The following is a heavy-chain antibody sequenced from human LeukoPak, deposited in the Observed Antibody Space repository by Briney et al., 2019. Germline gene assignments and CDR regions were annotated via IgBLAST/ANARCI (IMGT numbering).Heavy chain of an antibody. J-gene: IGHJ4*02. D-gene: IGHD3-10*01. CDR3: ARARSLPGGSGSYSDY. CDR1: GGSISSYD. Sequence: SETLSPTCTVSGGSISSYDWSWVRQPPGKGLEWIGDIYYSGSTNYHTPLKSRVTISVDTSKNQFSLKLSSVTAAATAVYYCARARSLPGGSGSYSDYWGQGTLVTVSS. V-gene: IGHV4-59*12. CDR2: IYYSGST.